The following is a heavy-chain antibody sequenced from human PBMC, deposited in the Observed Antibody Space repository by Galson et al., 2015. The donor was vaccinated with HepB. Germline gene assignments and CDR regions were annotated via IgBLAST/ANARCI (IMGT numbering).Heavy chain of an antibody. Sequence: SMSPSYAASGFSFSSYGMHRVRQAPGKGLEWMGVIWYAASNKYYADSVKGRFTISRDNSKNTLFLQMNSLRVEDTGIYYCARDRGFHSDSPAYWGQGTMVIVS. D-gene: IGHD1-26*01. J-gene: IGHJ4*02. V-gene: IGHV3-33*01. CDR1: GFSFSSYG. CDR2: IWYAASNK. CDR3: ARDRGFHSDSPAY.